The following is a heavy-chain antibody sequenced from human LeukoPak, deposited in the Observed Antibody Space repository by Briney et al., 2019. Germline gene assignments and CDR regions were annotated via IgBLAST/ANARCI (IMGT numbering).Heavy chain of an antibody. J-gene: IGHJ4*02. CDR3: VRQAGTAGGQ. V-gene: IGHV3/OR16-9*01. D-gene: IGHD6-13*01. CDR2: ISGNGGDI. CDR1: GFTFGIHY. Sequence: GGSLRLSCATSGFTFGIHYMSWVRQAPGRGPEWISYISGNGGDIAYADSVKGRFTISRDNVKSFLYLQMNSLRVEDTAVYHCVRQAGTAGGQWGQRTLIAVSS.